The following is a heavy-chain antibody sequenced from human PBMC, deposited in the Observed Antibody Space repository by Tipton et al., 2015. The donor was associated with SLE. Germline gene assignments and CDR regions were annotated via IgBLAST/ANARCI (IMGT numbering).Heavy chain of an antibody. CDR1: GFTFSSYS. V-gene: IGHV3-7*01. CDR3: ARKQKGRYYDYVWGSCRYPYFYYMDV. Sequence: GSLRLSCAASGFTFSSYSMNWVRQAPGKGLEWVANIKQDGSEKYYVDSVKGRFTISRDNAKNSLYLQMNSLRAEDTAVYYCARKQKGRYYDYVWGSCRYPYFYYMDVWGKGTTVTVSS. CDR2: IKQDGSEK. D-gene: IGHD3-16*02. J-gene: IGHJ6*03.